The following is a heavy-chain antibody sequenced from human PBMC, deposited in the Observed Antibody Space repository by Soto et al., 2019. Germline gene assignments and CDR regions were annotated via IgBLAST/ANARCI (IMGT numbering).Heavy chain of an antibody. CDR3: ATGSTDFWSGHGAFDI. CDR2: FDPEDGET. Sequence: ASVKVSCKVSGYTLTELSMHWVRQAPGKGLEWMGGFDPEDGETIYAQKFQGRVTMTEDTSTDTAYMELSSLRSEDTAVYYCATGSTDFWSGHGAFDIWGQGTMVTVSS. D-gene: IGHD3-3*01. V-gene: IGHV1-24*01. CDR1: GYTLTELS. J-gene: IGHJ3*02.